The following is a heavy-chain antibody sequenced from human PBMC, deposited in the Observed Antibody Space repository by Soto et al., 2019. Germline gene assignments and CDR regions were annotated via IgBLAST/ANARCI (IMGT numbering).Heavy chain of an antibody. J-gene: IGHJ4*02. CDR2: ISAGGDTT. CDR3: ARRV. Sequence: EVQLVESGGGLVQPGRSLRLSCAASGFTFENYAMNWVRQAPGKGLEWVSGISAGGDTTYYADSVKGRFTIFRDNSKNSVSLQMNSLRVEDTAVYYCARRVWGQGTLVTVSS. V-gene: IGHV3-23*04. CDR1: GFTFENYA.